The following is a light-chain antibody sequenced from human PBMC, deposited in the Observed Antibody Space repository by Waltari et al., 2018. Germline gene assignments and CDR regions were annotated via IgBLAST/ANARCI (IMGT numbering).Light chain of an antibody. Sequence: QSVLTQAPSASGTPGRRVTISCSGRRSTTESNHLNGYQQLPGTAPKHLIYSNNQRPSGVPDRFSGSKSGTSASLAISGLQSEDEAEYSCAVWDDSLSGVVFGGGTKLTVL. CDR2: SNN. J-gene: IGLJ2*01. V-gene: IGLV1-44*01. CDR3: AVWDDSLSGVV. CDR1: RSTTESNH.